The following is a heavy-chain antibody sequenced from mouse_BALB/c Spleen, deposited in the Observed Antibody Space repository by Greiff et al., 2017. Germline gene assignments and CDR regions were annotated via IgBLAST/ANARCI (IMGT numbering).Heavy chain of an antibody. CDR2: ISYSGST. D-gene: IGHD1-1*01. V-gene: IGHV3-8*02. Sequence: DVQLQESGPSLVKPSQTLSLTCSVTGDSITSGYWNWIRKFPGNKLEYMGYISYSGSTYYNPSLKSRISITRDTSKNQYYLQLNSVTTEDTATYYCARWGYGSGAWFAYGGQGTLVTVSA. J-gene: IGHJ3*01. CDR3: ARWGYGSGAWFAY. CDR1: GDSITSGY.